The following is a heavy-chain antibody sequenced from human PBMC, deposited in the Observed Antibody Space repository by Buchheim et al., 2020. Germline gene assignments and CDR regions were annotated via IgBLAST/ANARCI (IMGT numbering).Heavy chain of an antibody. D-gene: IGHD6-13*01. Sequence: EVQLVESGGGLVKPGGSLRLACAASGFTFSDYSMNWVRQAPGKGLEWVSSISSSSSHIYYGDSVKGRFTISRDDAQNSLYLQMDSLRAEDTAVYYCAKEHSSWAYGMDVWGQGTT. CDR1: GFTFSDYS. J-gene: IGHJ6*02. V-gene: IGHV3-21*01. CDR3: AKEHSSWAYGMDV. CDR2: ISSSSSHI.